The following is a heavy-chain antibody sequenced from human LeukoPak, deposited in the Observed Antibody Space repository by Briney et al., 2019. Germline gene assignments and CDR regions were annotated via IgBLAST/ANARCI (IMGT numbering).Heavy chain of an antibody. J-gene: IGHJ4*02. V-gene: IGHV3-21*01. Sequence: GGSLRLSCAASGFTFSRFTMNWVRQAPGKGLEWVSSITSSSSYIYYADSVKGRFSISRDNAKNSLYLQMNSLRAEDTAVYYCARAHGDYYFDYWGQGTLVTVSS. CDR3: ARAHGDYYFDY. D-gene: IGHD4-17*01. CDR1: GFTFSRFT. CDR2: ITSSSSYI.